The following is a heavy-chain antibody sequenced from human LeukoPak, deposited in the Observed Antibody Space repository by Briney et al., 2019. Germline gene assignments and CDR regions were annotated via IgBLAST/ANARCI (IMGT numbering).Heavy chain of an antibody. CDR3: ARDRSSSWYPSLVDY. CDR1: GFTFSSYA. J-gene: IGHJ4*02. V-gene: IGHV3-64*01. D-gene: IGHD6-13*01. CDR2: ISSNGGST. Sequence: PGGSLRLSCAASGFTFSSYAMHWVRQAPGKGLEYVSAISSNGGSTHYANSVKGRFTISRDNSKNTLYLQMGSLRAEDMAVYYCARDRSSSWYPSLVDYWGQGTLVTVSS.